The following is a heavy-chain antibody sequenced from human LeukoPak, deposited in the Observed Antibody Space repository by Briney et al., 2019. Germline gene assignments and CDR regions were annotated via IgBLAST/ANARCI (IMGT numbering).Heavy chain of an antibody. V-gene: IGHV4-30-4*01. D-gene: IGHD1-26*01. CDR3: ARVGANTTPAFDY. CDR2: IYYSGST. CDR1: GGSISSGDYY. Sequence: SQTLSLTCTVSGGSISSGDYYWSWIRQPPGKGLEWIGYIYYSGSTYYNPSLKSRVTISVDTSKNQFSLKLSSVTAPDTAVYYCARVGANTTPAFDYWGQGTLVTVSS. J-gene: IGHJ4*02.